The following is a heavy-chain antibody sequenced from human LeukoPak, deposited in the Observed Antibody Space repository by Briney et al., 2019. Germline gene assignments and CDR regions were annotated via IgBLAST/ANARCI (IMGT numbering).Heavy chain of an antibody. CDR2: INHSGST. D-gene: IGHD3-10*01. J-gene: IGHJ6*04. CDR1: GGSFSGYY. V-gene: IGHV4-34*01. Sequence: SEALSLTCAVYGGSFSGYYWSWIRQPPGKRLEWIGEINHSGSTNYNPSLKSRVTISVDTSKNQFSLKLSSVTAADTAVYYCAREMVRGVIAYGMDVWGKGTTVTVSS. CDR3: AREMVRGVIAYGMDV.